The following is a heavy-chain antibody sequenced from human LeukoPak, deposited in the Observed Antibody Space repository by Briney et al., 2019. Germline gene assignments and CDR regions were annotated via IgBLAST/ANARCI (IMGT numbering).Heavy chain of an antibody. D-gene: IGHD2-2*01. CDR3: ARGGGPAAMGNWFDP. V-gene: IGHV4-61*02. CDR1: GGSISSGGYY. J-gene: IGHJ5*02. Sequence: PSETLSLTCTVSGGSISSGGYYWSWIRQPAGKGLEWIGRIYTSGSTNYNPSLKSRVTISVDTSKNQFSLKLSSVTAADTAVYYCARGGGPAAMGNWFDPWGQGTLVTVSS. CDR2: IYTSGST.